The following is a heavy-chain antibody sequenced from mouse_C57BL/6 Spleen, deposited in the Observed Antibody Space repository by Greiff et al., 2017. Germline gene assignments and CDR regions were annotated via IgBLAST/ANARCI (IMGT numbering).Heavy chain of an antibody. D-gene: IGHD4-1*01. V-gene: IGHV14-4*01. Sequence: VQLKESGAELVRPGASVKLSCTASGFNIKDDYMHWVKQRPEQGLEWIGWIDPENGDTEYASKFQGKATITADTSSNTAYLQLSSLTSEDTAVYYCTTGWDSLFDYWGQGTTLTVSS. CDR1: GFNIKDDY. J-gene: IGHJ2*01. CDR2: IDPENGDT. CDR3: TTGWDSLFDY.